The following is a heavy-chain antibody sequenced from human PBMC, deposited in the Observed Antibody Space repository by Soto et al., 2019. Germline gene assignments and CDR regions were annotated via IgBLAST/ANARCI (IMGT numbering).Heavy chain of an antibody. Sequence: EVHLVESGGALVQPGGSLRRSCAASGFTFSDYWMTWVRQTPGKGLEGVANMNPDGSEQYYLDSVKGRFTISRDNAKNSLSLQMNNLRGEGTAVYYCTRDLNHDCGPWGQGTQVIVSS. CDR2: MNPDGSEQ. V-gene: IGHV3-7*04. J-gene: IGHJ5*02. CDR3: TRDLNHDCGP. D-gene: IGHD2-21*01. CDR1: GFTFSDYW.